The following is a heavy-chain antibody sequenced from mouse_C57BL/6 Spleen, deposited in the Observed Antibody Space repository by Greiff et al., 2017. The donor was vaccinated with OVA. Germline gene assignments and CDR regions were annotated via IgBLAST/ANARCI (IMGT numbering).Heavy chain of an antibody. CDR3: ARGPHYYGSSYGAMDY. CDR1: GYTFTTYP. V-gene: IGHV1-47*01. Sequence: QVQLQQSGAELVKPGASVKMSCKASGYTFTTYPIEWMKQNHGQSLEWIGNFHPYNDDTKYNEKFKGKATLTVEKSSSTVYLELSRLTSDDSAVYYCARGPHYYGSSYGAMDYWGQGTSVTVSS. D-gene: IGHD1-1*01. CDR2: FHPYNDDT. J-gene: IGHJ4*01.